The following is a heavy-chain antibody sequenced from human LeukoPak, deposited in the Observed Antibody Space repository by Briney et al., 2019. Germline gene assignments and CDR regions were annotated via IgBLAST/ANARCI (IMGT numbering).Heavy chain of an antibody. CDR1: GFTFSSYA. Sequence: GGSLRLSCAASGFTFSSYAMSWLRQAPGKGLEWVSAISGSGGSTYYADSVKGRFTISRDNSKNTLYLQMNSLRAEDTAVYYCAKEGRGYCVEEARVIAIWGQGTMVTVSS. D-gene: IGHD5/OR15-5a*01. J-gene: IGHJ1*01. CDR3: AKEGRGYCVEEARVIAI. V-gene: IGHV3-23*01. CDR2: ISGSGGST.